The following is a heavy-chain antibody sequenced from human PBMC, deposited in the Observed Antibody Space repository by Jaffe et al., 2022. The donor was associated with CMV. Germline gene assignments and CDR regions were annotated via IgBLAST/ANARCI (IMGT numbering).Heavy chain of an antibody. CDR2: IYPSGST. Sequence: QVQLQESGPGLVKPSETLSLTCTVSGASISSYYWSWIRQPAGKGLEWIGRIYPSGSTNYNPSLKSRVTMSLDTSKKQFSLKMSSVTAADTAVYYCARDGGSYQYDYYYGMDVWGQGTTVTVSS. CDR1: GASISSYY. CDR3: ARDGGSYQYDYYYGMDV. D-gene: IGHD1-26*01. V-gene: IGHV4-4*07. J-gene: IGHJ6*02.